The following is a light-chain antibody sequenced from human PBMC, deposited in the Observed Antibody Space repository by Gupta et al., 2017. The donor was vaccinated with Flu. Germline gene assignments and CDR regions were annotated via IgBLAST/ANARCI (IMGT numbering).Light chain of an antibody. J-gene: IGKJ4*01. CDR1: QSVSSN. Sequence: EVVLTQSPATLSVSPGETATLSCRASQSVSSNVVWYQQKPGQAPRHIIYGASTSATGTPARFTGSGSGTEFILTISSLQSEDFAVYYCQHYNSWPLTFGGGTKVEIK. CDR2: GAS. CDR3: QHYNSWPLT. V-gene: IGKV3-15*01.